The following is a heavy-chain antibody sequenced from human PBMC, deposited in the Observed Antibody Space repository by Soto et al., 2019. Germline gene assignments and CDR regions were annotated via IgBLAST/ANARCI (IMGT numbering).Heavy chain of an antibody. CDR1: GYTFTGYY. J-gene: IGHJ4*02. CDR3: ARAAKITMVRGVPTHPFDY. V-gene: IGHV1-2*02. D-gene: IGHD3-10*01. Sequence: ASVKVSCKASGYTFTGYYMHWVRQAPGQGLEWMGWINPNSGGTNYAQKFQGRVTMTRDTSISTAYMELSRLRSDDTAVYYCARAAKITMVRGVPTHPFDYWGQGTLVTV. CDR2: INPNSGGT.